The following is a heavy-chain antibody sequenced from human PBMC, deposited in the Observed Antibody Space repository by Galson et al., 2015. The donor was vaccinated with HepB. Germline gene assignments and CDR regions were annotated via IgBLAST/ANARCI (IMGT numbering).Heavy chain of an antibody. CDR1: GFTVSSNY. CDR3: ARADFDDFWSGYPIAFDY. J-gene: IGHJ4*02. V-gene: IGHV3-53*01. D-gene: IGHD3-3*01. Sequence: SLRLSCAASGFTVSSNYMSWVRQAPGKGLEWVSVIYSGGSTYYADSVKGRFTISRDNSKNTLYLQMNSLRAEDTAVYYCARADFDDFWSGYPIAFDYWGQGTLVTVSS. CDR2: IYSGGST.